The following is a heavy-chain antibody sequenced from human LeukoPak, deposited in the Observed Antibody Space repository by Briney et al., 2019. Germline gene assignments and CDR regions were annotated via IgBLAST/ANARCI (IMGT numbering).Heavy chain of an antibody. Sequence: GGSLRLSCAASGFTFSSYEMNWVRQAPGKGLEWVSYISSSGSTIYYADSVKGRFTISRDNAKNSLYLQMNSLRAEDTACYDCKSGRPRLFDYWGQGTLVTVSS. D-gene: IGHD1-26*01. V-gene: IGHV3-48*03. J-gene: IGHJ4*02. CDR3: KSGRPRLFDY. CDR1: GFTFSSYE. CDR2: ISSSGSTI.